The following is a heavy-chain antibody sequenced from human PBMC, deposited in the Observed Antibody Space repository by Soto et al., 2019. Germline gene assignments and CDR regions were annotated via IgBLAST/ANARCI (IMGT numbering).Heavy chain of an antibody. Sequence: GGSLRLSCAASGFTFSSYGMHWVRQAPGKGLEWVAVISYDGSNKYYADSVKGRFTISRDNSKNTLYLQMNSLRAEDTAVYYCAKVLRYFDSPDAFDIWGQGTMVTVSS. V-gene: IGHV3-30*18. CDR3: AKVLRYFDSPDAFDI. J-gene: IGHJ3*02. CDR2: ISYDGSNK. D-gene: IGHD3-9*01. CDR1: GFTFSSYG.